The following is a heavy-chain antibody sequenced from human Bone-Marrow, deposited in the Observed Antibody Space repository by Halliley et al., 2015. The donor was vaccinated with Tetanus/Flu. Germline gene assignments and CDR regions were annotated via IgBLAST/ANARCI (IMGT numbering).Heavy chain of an antibody. D-gene: IGHD6-19*01. CDR1: GFTFSNYA. CDR2: ISAGGGLT. J-gene: IGHJ4*02. Sequence: SLRLSCGGPGFTFSNYAMSWVRQAPGKGLEWVSSISAGGGLTEYAESVKGRFTISRDNSKNMLYVQLNSLRAEDTAVHYCGRGVSSGWAPFDCWGQGTLVTVPS. CDR3: GRGVSSGWAPFDC. V-gene: IGHV3-23*01.